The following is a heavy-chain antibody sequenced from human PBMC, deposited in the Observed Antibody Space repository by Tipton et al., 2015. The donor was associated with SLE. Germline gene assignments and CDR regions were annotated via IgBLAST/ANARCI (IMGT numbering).Heavy chain of an antibody. D-gene: IGHD1-26*01. CDR3: ASRIVGALYYFDS. Sequence: TLSLTCTVSGGSISSSSYYWGWIRQPPGKGLEWIGSIYYSGSTYYNPSLKSRVTISVDTSKNQFSLKLSSVTAADTAVYYCASRIVGALYYFDSWGQGTLVTVSS. V-gene: IGHV4-39*07. J-gene: IGHJ4*02. CDR2: IYYSGST. CDR1: GGSISSSSYY.